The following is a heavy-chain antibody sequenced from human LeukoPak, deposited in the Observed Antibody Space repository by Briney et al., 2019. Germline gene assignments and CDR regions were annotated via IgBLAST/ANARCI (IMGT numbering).Heavy chain of an antibody. CDR2: IIPIFGTA. Sequence: ASVKGSCKASGGTFSSYAISWVRQAPGQGLEWMGGIIPIFGTANYAQKFQGRVTITADESTSTAYMELSSLRSEDTAVYYCARETAGYCSSTSCYVGVLAWFDPWGQGTLVTVSS. D-gene: IGHD2-2*01. CDR1: GGTFSSYA. J-gene: IGHJ5*02. V-gene: IGHV1-69*13. CDR3: ARETAGYCSSTSCYVGVLAWFDP.